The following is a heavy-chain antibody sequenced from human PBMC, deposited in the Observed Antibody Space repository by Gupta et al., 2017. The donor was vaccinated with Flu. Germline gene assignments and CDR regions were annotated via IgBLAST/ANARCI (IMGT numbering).Heavy chain of an antibody. CDR3: ARLTISSAASLIEY. CDR1: GFSISRGYY. D-gene: IGHD2-2*01. V-gene: IGHV4-38-2*01. J-gene: IGHJ4*02. Sequence: VQLQESGPALAKPSETLSLTFSVSGFSISRGYYWGLIPQPPGKGLEWIGNIFHNGNSYSKESLKSRVTMSIDTSTNRFSRKLSSVTAADTAVYFCARLTISSAASLIEYWGQGALVTVSS. CDR2: IFHNGNS.